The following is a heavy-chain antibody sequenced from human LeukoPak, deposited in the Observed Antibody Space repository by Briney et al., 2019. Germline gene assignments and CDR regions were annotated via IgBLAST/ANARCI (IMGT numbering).Heavy chain of an antibody. J-gene: IGHJ4*02. Sequence: GGSLRLSCAVSGFTFTDTYMTWIRQAPGKGLESLSYISPSGTDISYADSVKGRFTISRDNAKNSLYLQVNSLRAEDTAVYYCAREEGLHNFDYWGQGTLVTVSS. CDR3: AREEGLHNFDY. D-gene: IGHD2-15*01. CDR1: GFTFTDTY. V-gene: IGHV3-11*04. CDR2: ISPSGTDI.